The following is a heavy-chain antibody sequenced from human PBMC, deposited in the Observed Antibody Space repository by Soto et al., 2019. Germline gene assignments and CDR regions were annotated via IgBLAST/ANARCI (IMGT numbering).Heavy chain of an antibody. J-gene: IGHJ4*02. D-gene: IGHD5-12*01. CDR2: ISYDGSNK. CDR1: GFTFSSYG. CDR3: XKVYLPGYSGYENYFDY. Sequence: PGGSLRLSCAASGFTFSSYGMHWVRQAPGKGLEWVAVISYDGSNKYYADSVKGRFTISRDNSKNTLYLQMNSLRAEDTAVYYCXKVYLPGYSGYENYFDYWGQGTLVTVSS. V-gene: IGHV3-30*18.